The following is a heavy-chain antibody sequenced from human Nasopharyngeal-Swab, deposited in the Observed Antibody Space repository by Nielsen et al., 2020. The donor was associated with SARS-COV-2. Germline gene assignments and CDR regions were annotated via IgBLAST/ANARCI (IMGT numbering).Heavy chain of an antibody. CDR2: IYHSGST. D-gene: IGHD5-12*01. V-gene: IGHV4-4*02. J-gene: IGHJ4*02. CDR1: GGSISSSHW. CDR3: ARVGYSGYDYPLYFDY. Sequence: SETLSLTCAASGGSISSSHWCSWVRQPPGKGREWIGEIYHSGSTNYNPSLKSRVTISVDKSKNQFSLKLSSVTAADTAVYYCARVGYSGYDYPLYFDYWGQGTLVTVSS.